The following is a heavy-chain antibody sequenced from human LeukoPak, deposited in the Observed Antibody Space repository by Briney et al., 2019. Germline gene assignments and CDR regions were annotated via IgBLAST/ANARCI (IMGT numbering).Heavy chain of an antibody. Sequence: SETLSLTCSVSSVSISSYSWSWIRQPPGKGLEWIGYIYYSGSTNYNPSLKSRVTISKDTSKNQFSLKLSSVTAADTAVYYCARGRGLWGQGTLVTVSS. V-gene: IGHV4-59*01. CDR1: SVSISSYS. J-gene: IGHJ4*02. D-gene: IGHD3-10*01. CDR3: ARGRGL. CDR2: IYYSGST.